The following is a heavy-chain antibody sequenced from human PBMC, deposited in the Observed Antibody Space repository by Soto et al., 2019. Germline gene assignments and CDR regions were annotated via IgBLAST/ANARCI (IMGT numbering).Heavy chain of an antibody. Sequence: PSETLSLTCTVSGGSINSYYWSWIRQSAGKGLEWIGRISSTGTTNYNPSFKSRVTMSVDTSESHFSLKLTSVTAADTAVYYCARDPHYYDDSGSFVWGQGTLVTVSS. CDR2: ISSTGTT. CDR3: ARDPHYYDDSGSFV. V-gene: IGHV4-4*07. CDR1: GGSINSYY. D-gene: IGHD3-22*01. J-gene: IGHJ4*02.